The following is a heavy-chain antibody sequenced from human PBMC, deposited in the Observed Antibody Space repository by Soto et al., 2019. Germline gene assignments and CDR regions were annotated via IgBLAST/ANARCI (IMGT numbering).Heavy chain of an antibody. J-gene: IGHJ4*02. V-gene: IGHV3-43*01. D-gene: IGHD5-12*01. CDR1: GFTFHEYT. CDR2: ITWDGGST. Sequence: GGSLRLSCAASGFTFHEYTMHWVRQAPGKGLEWVSLITWDGGSTYYVDSVKGRFTISRDNSKNSLYLQMNSLTTEDTALYYCAKDMANTYLPDDYWGQGTLVTVSS. CDR3: AKDMANTYLPDDY.